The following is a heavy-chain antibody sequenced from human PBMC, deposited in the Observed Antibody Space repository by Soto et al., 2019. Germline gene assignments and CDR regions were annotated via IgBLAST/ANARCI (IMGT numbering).Heavy chain of an antibody. CDR1: GYTFTGYY. J-gene: IGHJ3*02. CDR3: ARHRTGDIRAFDI. Sequence: ASVKVSCKASGYTFTGYYMHWVRQAPGQGLEWMGWINPNSGGTNYAQKFQGWVTMTRDTSISTAYMELSRLRSDDTAVYYCARHRTGDIRAFDIWGQGTMVTVSS. CDR2: INPNSGGT. D-gene: IGHD7-27*01. V-gene: IGHV1-2*04.